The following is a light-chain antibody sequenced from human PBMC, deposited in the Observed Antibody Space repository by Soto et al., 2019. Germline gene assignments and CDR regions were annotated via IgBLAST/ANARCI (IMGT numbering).Light chain of an antibody. CDR3: QQYKNWPL. Sequence: IVMTQSPATLSVSPGEGVTLSCRTSHSVNSHVAWYQQKPGQAPRLLLYGASTRATGIPVRFSGSGFGTEFTLTISSLQSEDFAVYYCQQYKNWPLFGQGTRLEN. V-gene: IGKV3-15*01. J-gene: IGKJ5*01. CDR2: GAS. CDR1: HSVNSH.